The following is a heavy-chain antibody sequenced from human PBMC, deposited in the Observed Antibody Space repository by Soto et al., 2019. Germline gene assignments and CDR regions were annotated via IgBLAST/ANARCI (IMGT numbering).Heavy chain of an antibody. V-gene: IGHV3-30*18. J-gene: IGHJ6*02. CDR3: AKDIVAEKGGDYGMDV. D-gene: IGHD5-12*01. CDR2: ISYDGSNK. CDR1: GFTFSSYG. Sequence: QVQLVESGGGVVQPGRSLRLSCAASGFTFSSYGMHWVRQAPGKGLEWVAVISYDGSNKYYADSVKGRFTISRDNSKNTLYLPMNSLRAEDTAVYYCAKDIVAEKGGDYGMDVWGQGTTVTVSS.